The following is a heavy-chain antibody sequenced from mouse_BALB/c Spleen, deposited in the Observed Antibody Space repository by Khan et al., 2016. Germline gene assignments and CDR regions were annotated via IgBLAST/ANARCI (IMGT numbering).Heavy chain of an antibody. J-gene: IGHJ2*01. D-gene: IGHD2-1*01. CDR3: AGGNSPFDY. CDR2: IDPANGNI. V-gene: IGHV14-3*02. CDR1: GFNIKDTY. Sequence: VQLQQSGAELVKPGASVTLSCTASGFNIKDTYLHWVKQRPEQGLEWIGRIDPANGNIKFDPKFQGKATITADTYSNTTYLQLSGLTSEDTAVYYGAGGNSPFDYWGQGTTLTVSS.